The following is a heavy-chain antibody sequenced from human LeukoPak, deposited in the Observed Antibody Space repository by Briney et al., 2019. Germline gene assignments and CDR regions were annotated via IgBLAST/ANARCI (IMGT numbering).Heavy chain of an antibody. J-gene: IGHJ4*02. CDR2: IYYSGST. CDR3: ATSSNYYDSSGDYFDY. D-gene: IGHD3-22*01. Sequence: SETLSLTCTVSGGSISSSSYYWGWIRQPPGKGLEWIGSIYYSGSTYYNPSLKSRVTISVDTSKNQFSLKLSSVTAADTAVYYCATSSNYYDSSGDYFDYWGQGTLVTVSS. V-gene: IGHV4-39*07. CDR1: GGSISSSSYY.